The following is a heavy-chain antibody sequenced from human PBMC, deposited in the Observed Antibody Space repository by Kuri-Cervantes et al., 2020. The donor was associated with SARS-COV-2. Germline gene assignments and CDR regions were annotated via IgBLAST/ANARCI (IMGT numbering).Heavy chain of an antibody. CDR1: GFTFSSYG. J-gene: IGHJ4*02. CDR3: AKDKGFGELFFDY. D-gene: IGHD3-10*01. CDR2: ISGDGDRA. V-gene: IGHV3-23*01. Sequence: GGSLRLSCAASGFTFSSYGMHWVRQAPGKGLEWVSGISGDGDRADYADSVKGRFTISRDNSKNMLYLQMNSLRAEDTAVYYCAKDKGFGELFFDYWGQGTLVTVSS.